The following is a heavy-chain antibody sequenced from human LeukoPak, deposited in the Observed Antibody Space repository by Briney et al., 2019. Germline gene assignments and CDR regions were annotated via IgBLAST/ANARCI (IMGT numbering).Heavy chain of an antibody. D-gene: IGHD2-2*02. CDR2: IYYSGST. V-gene: IGHV4-61*05. CDR1: GGSISSSSYY. J-gene: IGHJ4*02. CDR3: ARGTYCSSTSCYTSCFDY. Sequence: PSETLSLTCTVSGGSISSSSYYWGWIRQPPGKGLEWIGYIYYSGSTNYNPSLKSRVTISVDTSKNQFSLKLSSVTAADTAVYYCARGTYCSSTSCYTSCFDYWGQGTLVTVSS.